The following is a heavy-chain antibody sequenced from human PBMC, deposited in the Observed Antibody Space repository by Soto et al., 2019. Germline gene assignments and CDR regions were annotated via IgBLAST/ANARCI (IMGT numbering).Heavy chain of an antibody. Sequence: GGSLRLSCAASGFAFDDYTMHWVRQAPGKGLEWVSLISWDGGSTYYADSVKGRFTISRDNSKNSLYLQMNSLRTEDTALYYCAKGNNYGKTVKYFDYWGQGTLVTVSS. D-gene: IGHD4-17*01. J-gene: IGHJ4*02. CDR2: ISWDGGST. V-gene: IGHV3-43*01. CDR1: GFAFDDYT. CDR3: AKGNNYGKTVKYFDY.